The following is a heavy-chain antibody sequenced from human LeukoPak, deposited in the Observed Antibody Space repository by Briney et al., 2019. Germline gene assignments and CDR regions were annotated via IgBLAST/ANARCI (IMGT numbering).Heavy chain of an antibody. CDR3: AKTRGHDMDV. CDR1: GFSFSTYG. Sequence: GGSLRLSCAASGFSFSTYGMSWVRQAPGKGLDWVSAISGSAAGGGTCYADSVKGRFTIARDNSQNTLYLQMSSLRAEDTAVYYCAKTRGHDMDVWGQGTTVIVSS. J-gene: IGHJ6*02. V-gene: IGHV3-23*01. CDR2: ISGSAAGGGT. D-gene: IGHD3-16*01.